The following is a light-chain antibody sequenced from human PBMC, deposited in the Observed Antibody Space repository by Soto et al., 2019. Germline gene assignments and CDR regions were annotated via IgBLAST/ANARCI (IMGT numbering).Light chain of an antibody. Sequence: EIVLTQSPATLSLSPGERATLSCRASQSVSSYLAWYQQKPGQAPRLLIYDASNRATGIPARFSGSGSGTEFTLTISSLQSEDFAVYYCQQYNNWPYTFGQGTKV. CDR3: QQYNNWPYT. CDR1: QSVSSY. V-gene: IGKV3-15*01. J-gene: IGKJ2*01. CDR2: DAS.